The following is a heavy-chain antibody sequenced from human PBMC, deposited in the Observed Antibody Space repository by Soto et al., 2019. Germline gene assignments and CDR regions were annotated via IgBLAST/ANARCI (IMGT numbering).Heavy chain of an antibody. CDR1: GGSISSSY. CDR2: VYNSGST. D-gene: IGHD2-21*01. Sequence: PSETLSLTCTVSGGSISSSYWSWIRQPPGKALEWIGYVYNSGSTNYNPSLKSRVTISVDTSKNQFSLKVNSVTAADTAVYYCARRAVVAVTGSLDNWLDPWGQGILVTVSS. V-gene: IGHV4-59*01. CDR3: ARRAVVAVTGSLDNWLDP. J-gene: IGHJ5*02.